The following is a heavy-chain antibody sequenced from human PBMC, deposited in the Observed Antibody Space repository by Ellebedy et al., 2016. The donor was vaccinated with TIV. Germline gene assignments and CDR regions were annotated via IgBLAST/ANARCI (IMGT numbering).Heavy chain of an antibody. V-gene: IGHV3-7*03. CDR1: GFTLSSYW. Sequence: PGGSLRLSCAGSGFTLSSYWMNWVRQPPGKGLEWVANINQDGSVKYYVDSVKGRFTISRDNAKNSLYLEMNSLRAEDTAVYYCARAPFSAYTHWGQGILVTVSS. D-gene: IGHD5-18*01. J-gene: IGHJ4*02. CDR3: ARAPFSAYTH. CDR2: INQDGSVK.